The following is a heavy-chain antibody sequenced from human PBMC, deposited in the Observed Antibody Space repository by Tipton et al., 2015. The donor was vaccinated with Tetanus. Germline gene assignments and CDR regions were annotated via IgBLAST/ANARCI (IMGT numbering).Heavy chain of an antibody. Sequence: TLSLTCTVSGGSINNYYWSWIRQPPGKGLEWIGYVYYSGSTNYNPSLKSRVTISVDTSKNRFSLKLTSVTAADAAVYYCARPSTTVTPRAFDVWGQGTMVTVSS. CDR1: GGSINNYY. J-gene: IGHJ3*01. CDR3: ARPSTTVTPRAFDV. CDR2: VYYSGST. V-gene: IGHV4-59*08. D-gene: IGHD4-17*01.